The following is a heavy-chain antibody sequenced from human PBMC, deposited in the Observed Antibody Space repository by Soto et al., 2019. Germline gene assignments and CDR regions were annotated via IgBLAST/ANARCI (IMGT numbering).Heavy chain of an antibody. D-gene: IGHD6-13*01. CDR2: ISYDGSNK. CDR1: GFTFSSYG. V-gene: IGHV3-30*18. Sequence: GGSLRLSCAASGFTFSSYGMHWVRQAPGKGLEWVAVISYDGSNKYYADSVKGRFTISRDNSKNTLYLQMNSLRAEDTAVYYCANTPDAGTIDYWGQGTLVTVSS. J-gene: IGHJ4*02. CDR3: ANTPDAGTIDY.